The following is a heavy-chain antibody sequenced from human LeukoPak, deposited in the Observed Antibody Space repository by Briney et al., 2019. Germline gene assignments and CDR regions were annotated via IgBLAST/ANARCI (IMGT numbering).Heavy chain of an antibody. CDR3: AKDIYYYDSSGNDAFDI. J-gene: IGHJ3*02. Sequence: GGSLRLSCAASGFTFSSYAMSWVRQAPGKGLEWVSAISGSGGSTYYADSVKGRFTISRDNSKNTLYLQMNSLRAEDTAVYYCAKDIYYYDSSGNDAFDIWGQGTMVTVSP. D-gene: IGHD3-22*01. V-gene: IGHV3-23*01. CDR2: ISGSGGST. CDR1: GFTFSSYA.